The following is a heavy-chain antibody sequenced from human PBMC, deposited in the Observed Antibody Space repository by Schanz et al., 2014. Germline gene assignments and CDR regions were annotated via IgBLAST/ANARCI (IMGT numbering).Heavy chain of an antibody. CDR3: ARGDMVRGVFDY. V-gene: IGHV3-23*04. CDR1: GFSFNTFA. D-gene: IGHD3-10*01. J-gene: IGHJ4*02. Sequence: EVQLVESGGGLVQPGGSLRLSCAASGFSFNTFAMNWVRQAPGKGLEWVSTISGSGISTYYVDSVKGRFTISRDNSKNTLYLQMNSLRTEDTAVYYCARGDMVRGVFDYWGQGTLVTVSS. CDR2: ISGSGIST.